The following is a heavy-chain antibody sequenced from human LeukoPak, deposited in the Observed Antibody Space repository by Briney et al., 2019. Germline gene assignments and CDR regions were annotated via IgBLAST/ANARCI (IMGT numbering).Heavy chain of an antibody. D-gene: IGHD1-26*01. CDR3: ARHARQWELSLSGAFDT. J-gene: IGHJ3*02. Sequence: ASETLFLTCTVSGGSISSSSYYWGWIRQPPGKGLEWIGRIYYSGSTYYNPSLNRRVTISVDTSKNQFSLKLSSVTAADTAVYYWARHARQWELSLSGAFDTWGQGTMVTVSS. CDR2: IYYSGST. CDR1: GGSISSSSYY. V-gene: IGHV4-39*01.